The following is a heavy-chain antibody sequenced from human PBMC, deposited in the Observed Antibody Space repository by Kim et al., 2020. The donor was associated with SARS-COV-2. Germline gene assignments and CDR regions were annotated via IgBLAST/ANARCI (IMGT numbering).Heavy chain of an antibody. CDR2: IIPIFGTA. J-gene: IGHJ6*01. D-gene: IGHD3-10*01. CDR1: GGTFSSYA. CDR3: AREGETGELLFHYYYGMDV. Sequence: SVKVSCKASGGTFSSYAISWVRQAPGQGLEWMGGIIPIFGTANYAQKFQGRVTITADESTSTAYMELSSLRSEDTAVYYCAREGETGELLFHYYYGMDVWGQGTTVTVSS. V-gene: IGHV1-69*13.